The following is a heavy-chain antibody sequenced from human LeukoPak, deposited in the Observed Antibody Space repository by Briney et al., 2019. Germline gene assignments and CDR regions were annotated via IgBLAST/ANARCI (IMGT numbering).Heavy chain of an antibody. CDR1: GGTFSSYA. CDR2: INPNSGGT. D-gene: IGHD3-22*01. Sequence: ASVKVSCKASGGTFSSYAISWVRPAPGQGLEWMGWINPNSGGTNYAQKFQGRVTMTRDTSISTAYMELSRLRSDDTAVYYCARESAGGYYDSSGYRTFDYWGQGTLVTVSS. V-gene: IGHV1-2*02. CDR3: ARESAGGYYDSSGYRTFDY. J-gene: IGHJ4*02.